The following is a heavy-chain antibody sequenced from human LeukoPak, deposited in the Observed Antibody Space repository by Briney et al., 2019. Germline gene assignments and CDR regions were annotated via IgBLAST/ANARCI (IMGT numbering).Heavy chain of an antibody. D-gene: IGHD4-17*01. J-gene: IGHJ4*02. Sequence: PSETLSLTCAVYGGSFSGYYWSWIRQPPGKGLEWIGEINHSGSTNYNPSLKSRVTISVDTSKNQFSLKLSSVTAADTAVYYCARPNDPSSRLRAVPGYYFDYWGQGTLVTVSS. CDR2: INHSGST. CDR1: GGSFSGYY. V-gene: IGHV4-34*01. CDR3: ARPNDPSSRLRAVPGYYFDY.